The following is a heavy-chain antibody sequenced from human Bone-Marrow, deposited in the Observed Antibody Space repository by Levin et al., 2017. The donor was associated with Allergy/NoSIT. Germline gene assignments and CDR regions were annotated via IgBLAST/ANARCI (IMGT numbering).Heavy chain of an antibody. CDR3: ARDNSGDYFYHYVMDV. D-gene: IGHD4-23*01. V-gene: IGHV3-30-3*01. CDR2: ISNDGSNK. J-gene: IGHJ6*02. Sequence: PGESLKISCGASGFTFSSFAMHWVRQAPGKGLEWVAVISNDGSNKYYADSVRGRFTISRDNSKNTLYLQINSLRAEDTAVFYCARDNSGDYFYHYVMDVWGQGTTVTVSS. CDR1: GFTFSSFA.